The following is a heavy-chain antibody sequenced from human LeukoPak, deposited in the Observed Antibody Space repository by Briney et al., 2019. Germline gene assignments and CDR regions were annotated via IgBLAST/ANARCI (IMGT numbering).Heavy chain of an antibody. CDR2: IGGGGPTT. CDR3: ARGFLGGTDQYFDS. CDR1: GFTFSTYA. V-gene: IGHV3-23*01. D-gene: IGHD6-19*01. Sequence: PGGSLRLSCAASGFTFSTYAMYWVRQAPAKGLEWVSTIGGGGPTTDYADSVKDRFTISRDNSKNTLYLQMNSLRAEDTAVYFCARGFLGGTDQYFDSWGQGTLVTVSS. J-gene: IGHJ4*02.